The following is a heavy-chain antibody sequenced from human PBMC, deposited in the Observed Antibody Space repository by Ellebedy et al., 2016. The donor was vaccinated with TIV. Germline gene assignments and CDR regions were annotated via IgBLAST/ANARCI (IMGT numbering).Heavy chain of an antibody. Sequence: GGSLRLSXAASGFTLSDHYVDWIRQAPGKGLEWVSYISSSSSTIYYADSVKGRFTISRDNAKNSLYLQMNSLRAEDRAVYYCAMNNWNDRGYYYYGMDVWGQGTTVTVSS. J-gene: IGHJ6*02. V-gene: IGHV3-11*04. CDR3: AMNNWNDRGYYYYGMDV. CDR1: GFTLSDHY. D-gene: IGHD1-1*01. CDR2: ISSSSSTI.